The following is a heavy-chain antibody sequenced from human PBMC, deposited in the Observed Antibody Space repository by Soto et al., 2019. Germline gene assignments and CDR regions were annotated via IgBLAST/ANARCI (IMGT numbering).Heavy chain of an antibody. CDR1: GFTFTDYA. Sequence: PGGSLRLSCAASGFTFTDYAMSWVRQGPGKGLEWVSAISGSGGGTYYADSVKGRFTISRDYSKNTLYLQMNSLRAEDTAVYYCAKERSVVATTPDFDYWGQGTLVTVSS. V-gene: IGHV3-23*01. CDR2: ISGSGGGT. D-gene: IGHD5-12*01. J-gene: IGHJ4*02. CDR3: AKERSVVATTPDFDY.